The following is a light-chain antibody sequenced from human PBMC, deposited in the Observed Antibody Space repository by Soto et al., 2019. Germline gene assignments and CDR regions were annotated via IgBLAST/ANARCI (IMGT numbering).Light chain of an antibody. Sequence: EIVMTQSPATLSVSPGERATLSCRASQSVGSNLAWYQQKVGQAPRLLIYGASTRATGIPARFSGSGSGTEFTLTISSLQSEDFATYYCQQSYSTPFTFGPGTKVDIK. CDR3: QQSYSTPFT. V-gene: IGKV3-15*01. CDR2: GAS. J-gene: IGKJ3*01. CDR1: QSVGSN.